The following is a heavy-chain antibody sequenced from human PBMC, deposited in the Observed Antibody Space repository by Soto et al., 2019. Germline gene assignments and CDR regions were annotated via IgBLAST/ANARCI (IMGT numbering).Heavy chain of an antibody. J-gene: IGHJ6*02. CDR3: ARGGYSYGFYYYYGMDV. CDR1: GGSFSGYY. D-gene: IGHD5-18*01. Sequence: PSETLSLTCAVYGGSFSGYYWSWIRQPPGKGLEWIGEINHSGSTNYNPSLKSRVTISVDTSKNQFSLKLSSVTAADMAVYYCARGGYSYGFYYYYGMDVWGQGTTVTVSS. CDR2: INHSGST. V-gene: IGHV4-34*01.